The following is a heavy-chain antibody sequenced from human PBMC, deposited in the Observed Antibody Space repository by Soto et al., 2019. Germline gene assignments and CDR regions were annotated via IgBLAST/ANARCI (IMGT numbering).Heavy chain of an antibody. CDR2: ISGSGGST. Sequence: PGKGLEWVSAISGSGGSTYYADSVKGRFTISRDNSKNTLYLQMNSLRAEDTAVYYCAKGGCSSTSCAYYYYYYMDVWGKGTTVTVSS. CDR3: AKGGCSSTSCAYYYYYYMDV. V-gene: IGHV3-23*01. D-gene: IGHD2-2*01. J-gene: IGHJ6*03.